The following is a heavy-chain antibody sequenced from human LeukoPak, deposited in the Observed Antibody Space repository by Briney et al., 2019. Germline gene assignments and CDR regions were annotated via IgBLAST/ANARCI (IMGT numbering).Heavy chain of an antibody. CDR1: GFTFSDYY. CDR3: ARRLPDDYYYYYGMDV. J-gene: IGHJ6*02. Sequence: NPGGSLRLSRAASGFTFSDYYMSWIRQAPGKGLEWVSYISSSGSTIYYADSVKGRFTISRDNAKNSLYLQMNSLRAEDTAVYYCARRLPDDYYYYYGMDVWGQGTTVTVSS. V-gene: IGHV3-11*01. CDR2: ISSSGSTI. D-gene: IGHD2-15*01.